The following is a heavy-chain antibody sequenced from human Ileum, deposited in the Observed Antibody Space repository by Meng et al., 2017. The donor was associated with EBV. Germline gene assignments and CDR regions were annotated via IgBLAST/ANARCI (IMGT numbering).Heavy chain of an antibody. CDR2: IYHSGST. V-gene: IGHV4-4*02. Sequence: GHLQESGPGLVKPSGTLSLTCAVSGDSISSNNWWSWVRQPPGKGLEWIGEIYHSGSTNYNPSFKSRVTMSVDKSKNQISLNLSSVTAADTAVYYCASGRDYAWHSWGRGTLVTVSS. D-gene: IGHD4-17*01. CDR3: ASGRDYAWHS. J-gene: IGHJ4*02. CDR1: GDSISSNNW.